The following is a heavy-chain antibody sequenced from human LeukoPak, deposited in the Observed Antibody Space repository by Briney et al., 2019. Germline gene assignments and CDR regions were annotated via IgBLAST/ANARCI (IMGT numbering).Heavy chain of an antibody. CDR3: AKSESWYSSSASQL. CDR2: ISYDGSNK. Sequence: PGGSLRLSCAASGFTFSSYAMHWVRQAPGKGLEWVAVISYDGSNKYYADSVKGRFTTSRDNSKNTLYLQMNSLRAEDTAVYYWAKSESWYSSSASQLWGQGTLVTVSS. CDR1: GFTFSSYA. J-gene: IGHJ4*02. V-gene: IGHV3-30-3*02. D-gene: IGHD6-13*01.